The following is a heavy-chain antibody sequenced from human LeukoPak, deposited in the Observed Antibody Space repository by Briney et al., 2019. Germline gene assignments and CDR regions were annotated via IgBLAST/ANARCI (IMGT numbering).Heavy chain of an antibody. CDR3: ARGSRGSRAAAGTAGDY. V-gene: IGHV3-48*03. D-gene: IGHD6-13*01. Sequence: GGSLRLSCAASGFTFSSYEMNWVRQAPGKGLEWVSYISSSGSTIYYADSVKGRFTTSRDNAKNSLYLQMNSLRAEDTAVYYCARGSRGSRAAAGTAGDYWGQGTLVTVSS. CDR1: GFTFSSYE. CDR2: ISSSGSTI. J-gene: IGHJ4*02.